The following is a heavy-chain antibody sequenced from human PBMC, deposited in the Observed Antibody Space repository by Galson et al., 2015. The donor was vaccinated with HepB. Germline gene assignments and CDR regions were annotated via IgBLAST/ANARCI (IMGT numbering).Heavy chain of an antibody. CDR2: ISYDGSNK. J-gene: IGHJ5*02. CDR3: ARERVGWFDP. Sequence: SLRLSCAASGFTFSSYAMHWVRQAPGKGLEWVAVISYDGSNKYYADSVEGRFTISRDNSKNTLYLQMNSLRAEDTAVYYCARERVGWFDPWGQGTLVTVSS. V-gene: IGHV3-30*04. CDR1: GFTFSSYA. D-gene: IGHD2-2*01.